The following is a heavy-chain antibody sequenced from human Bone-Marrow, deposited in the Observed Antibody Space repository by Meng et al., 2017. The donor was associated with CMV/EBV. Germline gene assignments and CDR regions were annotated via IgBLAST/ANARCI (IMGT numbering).Heavy chain of an antibody. Sequence: GGSLRLSCAASGFSFSSYGMHWVRQAPGKGLEWVAFIRYDGSNKYYADSVKGRFTISRDNSKNTLYLQMNSLRAEDTAVYYCAKVRGSGLIWFGEIDYWGQGTLVTVSS. J-gene: IGHJ4*02. CDR3: AKVRGSGLIWFGEIDY. V-gene: IGHV3-30*02. CDR1: GFSFSSYG. CDR2: IRYDGSNK. D-gene: IGHD3-10*01.